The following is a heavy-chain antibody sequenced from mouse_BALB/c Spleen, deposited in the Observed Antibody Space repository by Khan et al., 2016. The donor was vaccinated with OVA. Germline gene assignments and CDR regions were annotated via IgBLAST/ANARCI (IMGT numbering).Heavy chain of an antibody. Sequence: QVQLQQSGAELAKPGASVKMSCKASGYTFTSYWMHWVKQRPGQGLEWIGYINPSTGYTEYNQKFKDKATLTADKSSSTAYMQLSSLTSEDSAVXVCARKGYYYGSFDYWGQGTTLTVSS. CDR2: INPSTGYT. V-gene: IGHV1-7*01. CDR1: GYTFTSYW. CDR3: ARKGYYYGSFDY. J-gene: IGHJ2*01. D-gene: IGHD1-1*01.